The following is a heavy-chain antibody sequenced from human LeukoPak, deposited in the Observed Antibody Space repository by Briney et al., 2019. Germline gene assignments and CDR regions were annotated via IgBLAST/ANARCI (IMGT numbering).Heavy chain of an antibody. CDR3: ARDLGTGYSAC. V-gene: IGHV3-21*01. J-gene: IGHJ4*01. D-gene: IGHD3-9*01. CDR1: GFTSSSYS. CDR2: ISSTSSFI. Sequence: PGGSPRLSCAASGFTSSSYSMNWVRQAPGMGLEWVSSISSTSSFIYYADSVKGRFTISRDNAMNSLYLQMNTVRAEDTAVYYCARDLGTGYSACWGQRTLVTVPS.